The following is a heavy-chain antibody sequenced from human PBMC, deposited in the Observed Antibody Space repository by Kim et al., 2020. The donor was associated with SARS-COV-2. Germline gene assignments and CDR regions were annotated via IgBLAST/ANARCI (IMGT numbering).Heavy chain of an antibody. CDR2: INCGKGKT. V-gene: IGHV1-3*01. Sequence: ASVKVSCKPSGYNFTNYAIHWVRQAPGQGLEWMGWINCGKGKTKYSPRFQGSVTISRDTSATAVYLELDSLKSEDTAVYYCARGGRYGSGNYLSQSFEYWGPGPLITVSS. CDR3: ARGGRYGSGNYLSQSFEY. CDR1: GYNFTNYA. D-gene: IGHD6-19*01. J-gene: IGHJ4*02.